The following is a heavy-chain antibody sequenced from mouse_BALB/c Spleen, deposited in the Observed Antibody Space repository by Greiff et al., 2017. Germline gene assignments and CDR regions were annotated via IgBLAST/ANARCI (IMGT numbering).Heavy chain of an antibody. Sequence: EVQLQQSGPELVKPGASVKMSCKASGYTFTSYVMHWVKQKPGQGLEWIGYINPYNDGTKYNEKFKGKATLTSDKSSSTAYMELSSLTSEDSAVYYCAREGGYGSSSFADWGQGTLVTVSA. J-gene: IGHJ3*01. CDR2: INPYNDGT. V-gene: IGHV1-14*01. D-gene: IGHD1-1*01. CDR3: AREGGYGSSSFAD. CDR1: GYTFTSYV.